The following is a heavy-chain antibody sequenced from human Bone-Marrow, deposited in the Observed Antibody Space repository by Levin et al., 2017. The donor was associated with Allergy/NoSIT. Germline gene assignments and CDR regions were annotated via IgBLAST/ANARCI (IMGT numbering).Heavy chain of an antibody. V-gene: IGHV3-11*05. J-gene: IGHJ4*02. D-gene: IGHD2/OR15-2a*01. CDR2: ISSSSSYT. CDR1: GFTFSDYY. CDR3: ARAQTFPLFAEPDY. Sequence: LSLTCAASGFTFSDYYMSWIRQAPGKGLEWVSYISSSSSYTNYADSVKGRFTISRDNAKNSLYLQMNSLRAEDTAVYYCARAQTFPLFAEPDYWGQGTLVTVSS.